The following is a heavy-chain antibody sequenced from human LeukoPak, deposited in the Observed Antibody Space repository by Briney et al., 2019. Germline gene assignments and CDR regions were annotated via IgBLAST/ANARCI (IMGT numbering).Heavy chain of an antibody. D-gene: IGHD3-22*01. Sequence: SETLSLTCTVSGGSISSGGYYWSWIRQHPGKGLEWIGYIYYSGSTYYNPSLKSRVTISVDTSKNQFSLKPSSVTAADTAVYYCARVSRHYYDSSGYYNWFDPWGQGTLVTVSS. CDR2: IYYSGST. CDR3: ARVSRHYYDSSGYYNWFDP. V-gene: IGHV4-31*03. J-gene: IGHJ5*02. CDR1: GGSISSGGYY.